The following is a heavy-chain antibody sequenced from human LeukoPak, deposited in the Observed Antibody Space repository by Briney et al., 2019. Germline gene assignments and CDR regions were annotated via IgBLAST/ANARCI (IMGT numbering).Heavy chain of an antibody. J-gene: IGHJ6*03. CDR3: ARGAGILWFGEIRSYYMDV. D-gene: IGHD3-10*01. CDR2: FDPEDGET. Sequence: ASVKVSCKVSGYTLTELSMHWVRQAPGKGLEWMGGFDPEDGETIYAQKFQGRVTMTEYTSTDTAYMELSSLRSEDTAVYYCARGAGILWFGEIRSYYMDVWGKGTTVTISS. V-gene: IGHV1-24*01. CDR1: GYTLTELS.